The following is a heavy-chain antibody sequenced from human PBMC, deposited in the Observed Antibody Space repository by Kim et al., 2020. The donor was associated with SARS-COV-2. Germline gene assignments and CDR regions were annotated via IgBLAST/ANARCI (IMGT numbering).Heavy chain of an antibody. CDR3: AKSPDAFGSGTYDY. D-gene: IGHD3-10*01. CDR2: ISSGGTMV. V-gene: IGHV3-11*01. CDR1: GFSFSDDD. J-gene: IGHJ4*02. Sequence: GGSLRLSCAGSGFSFSDDDMSWFRRAPGKGLEWISHISSGGTMVHYAESVKGRFIISKDIAKNSVYLQLNDLRPEDTAIYYCAKSPDAFGSGTYDYWGPG.